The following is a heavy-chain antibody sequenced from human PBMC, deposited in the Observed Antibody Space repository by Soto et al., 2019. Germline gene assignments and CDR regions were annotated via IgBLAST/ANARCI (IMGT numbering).Heavy chain of an antibody. CDR2: ISYDESDK. D-gene: IGHD6-19*01. Sequence: GGSLRLSCAASGFTFRSYAMHWVRQAPGKGLEWVAVISYDESDKYYADSLKGRFTISRDNSKNTLYLQMRSLRVEDTAVYFCAKDRSRYSSGWHNWFDPWGQGTLVTVSS. V-gene: IGHV3-30*18. J-gene: IGHJ5*02. CDR1: GFTFRSYA. CDR3: AKDRSRYSSGWHNWFDP.